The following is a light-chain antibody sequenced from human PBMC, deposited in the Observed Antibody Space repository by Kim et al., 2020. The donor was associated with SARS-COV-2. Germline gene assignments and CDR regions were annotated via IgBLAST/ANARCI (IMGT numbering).Light chain of an antibody. CDR3: QVWDSSSALV. V-gene: IGLV3-21*04. J-gene: IGLJ3*02. CDR2: YDS. Sequence: APGKTARITCGGNNIESKSVHWYQQKPGQAPVLVIYYDSDRPSGIPERFSGSNSGNTATLTISRVEAGDEADYYCQVWDSSSALVFGGGTQLTVL. CDR1: NIESKS.